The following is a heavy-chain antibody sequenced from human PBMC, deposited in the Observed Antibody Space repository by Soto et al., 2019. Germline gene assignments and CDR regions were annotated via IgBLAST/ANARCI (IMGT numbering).Heavy chain of an antibody. Sequence: SVKVSCKASGFTFTSSAVQCVRQARGQLLEWIGWIVVGSGNTNYAQKFQERVTITRDMSTSTAYMELSSLRSEDTAVYYCAAAAESSGSYSDWGQGTLVTVSS. CDR1: GFTFTSSA. CDR2: IVVGSGNT. V-gene: IGHV1-58*01. D-gene: IGHD3-10*01. J-gene: IGHJ4*02. CDR3: AAAAESSGSYSD.